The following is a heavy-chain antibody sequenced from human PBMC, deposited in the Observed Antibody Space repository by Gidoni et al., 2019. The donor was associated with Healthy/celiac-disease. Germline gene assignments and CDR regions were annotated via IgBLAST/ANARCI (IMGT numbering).Heavy chain of an antibody. CDR1: GFTFSSDS. CDR3: ARGGDIVVVPADLVDWFDP. Sequence: EVQLVESGGGLVKPGGSLRLSCAASGFTFSSDSMNWVRQAPGKGLEWVSSISSSSSYIYYADSVKCRFTISRDNAKNSLYLQMNSLRAEDTAVYYCARGGDIVVVPADLVDWFDPWGQGTLVTVSS. D-gene: IGHD2-2*01. V-gene: IGHV3-21*01. CDR2: ISSSSSYI. J-gene: IGHJ5*02.